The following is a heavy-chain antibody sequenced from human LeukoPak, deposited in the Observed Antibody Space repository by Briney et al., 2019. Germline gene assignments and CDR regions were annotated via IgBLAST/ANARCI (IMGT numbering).Heavy chain of an antibody. CDR1: GGSFSGHF. Sequence: PSETLSLTCAVYGGSFSGHFWSWIRQPPGKGLEWIGKIDHSGSTNYNPSFKSRVTISVDTSKNQVSLKLNSVTAADTAVYHCARGTVMAAAGTGYYFDSWGQATLVTVSS. CDR2: IDHSGST. V-gene: IGHV4-34*01. CDR3: ARGTVMAAAGTGYYFDS. J-gene: IGHJ4*02. D-gene: IGHD6-13*01.